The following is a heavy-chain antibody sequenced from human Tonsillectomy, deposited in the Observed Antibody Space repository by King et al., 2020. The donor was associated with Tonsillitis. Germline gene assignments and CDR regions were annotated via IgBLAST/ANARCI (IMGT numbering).Heavy chain of an antibody. CDR1: GGSISSGVYY. V-gene: IGHV4-61*02. D-gene: IGHD2-2*01. Sequence: QLQESGPGLVKPSQTLSLTCTVSGGSISSGVYYWSWIRQAAGKGLEWIGRIYIGGSTNYNPSLKSRVTMSVDTSKNQFSLKLSSVTAADTAVYYCARDVYLGCCSGTSCEYWFDPWGQGTLVTVSS. CDR2: IYIGGST. CDR3: ARDVYLGCCSGTSCEYWFDP. J-gene: IGHJ5*02.